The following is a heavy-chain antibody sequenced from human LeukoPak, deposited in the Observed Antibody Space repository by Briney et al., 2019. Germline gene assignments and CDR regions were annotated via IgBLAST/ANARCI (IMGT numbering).Heavy chain of an antibody. Sequence: KSSETLSLTCAVSGGSISTTSYYWGWIRQPPGKGLEWIGTISYSGITHYNPSLKSRVTISVETSKNQFSLKLSSVTAADTAVYYCARLFYDHLWGTYRNGWDYFDYWGQGTLVTVSS. CDR2: ISYSGIT. J-gene: IGHJ4*02. CDR1: GGSISTTSYY. CDR3: ARLFYDHLWGTYRNGWDYFDY. D-gene: IGHD3-16*02. V-gene: IGHV4-39*01.